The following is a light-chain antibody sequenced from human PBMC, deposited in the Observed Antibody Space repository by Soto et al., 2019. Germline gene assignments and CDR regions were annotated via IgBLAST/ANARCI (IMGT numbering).Light chain of an antibody. CDR3: QQYYSYPQT. J-gene: IGKJ1*01. Sequence: AIRMTQSPSSLSASTGDRVTITCRASQGISSYLAWYQQKPGKAPKLLIYAASTLQSGVPSRFSGSGSGTDFTLTISGLQSEDFATYYCQQYYSYPQTFGQGNKVEL. CDR1: QGISSY. CDR2: AAS. V-gene: IGKV1-8*01.